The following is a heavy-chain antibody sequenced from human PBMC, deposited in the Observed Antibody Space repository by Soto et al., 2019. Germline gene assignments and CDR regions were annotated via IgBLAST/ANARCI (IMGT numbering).Heavy chain of an antibody. CDR2: MNMDGNRI. Sequence: EVQLVESGGGLVQPGGSLRLSCAASGFTFSSYWMHWVRQAPGKGLEWVSRMNMDGNRISYVDSVKGRCTISRDNAKNTFYMEMNSARVEDTAVYYGGRGDGDRYDGHGYLGRHWGQGSLVTVSS. J-gene: IGHJ4*02. D-gene: IGHD2-21*01. V-gene: IGHV3-74*01. CDR1: GFTFSSYW. CDR3: GRGDGDRYDGHGYLGRH.